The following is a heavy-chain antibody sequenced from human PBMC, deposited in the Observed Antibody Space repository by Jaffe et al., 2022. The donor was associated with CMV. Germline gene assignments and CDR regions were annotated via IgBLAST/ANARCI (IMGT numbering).Heavy chain of an antibody. J-gene: IGHJ4*02. CDR1: GFSLSSTGMC. D-gene: IGHD3-10*01. V-gene: IGHV2-70*15. Sequence: QVTLRESGPALVKSTQTLTLTCTFSGFSLSSTGMCVGWVRQPPGKALEWLARIDWDDDKYYSTSLKTRLTISKDTSKNQVILTMTNMDPVDTATYYCARSGVPRTLAFDSWGQGTLVTVSS. CDR3: ARSGVPRTLAFDS. CDR2: IDWDDDK.